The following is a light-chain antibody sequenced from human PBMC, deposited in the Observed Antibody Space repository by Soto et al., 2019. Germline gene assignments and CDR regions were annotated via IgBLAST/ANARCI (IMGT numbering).Light chain of an antibody. Sequence: LLTQSPGTLSLSPGERATLSCRASQSVSSNYLAWYQHKPGQAPRLLIYGASSRAIGIPDRFIGSGSGTDFTRTISRLESEDFAIYYCHQYGSSPRTFGRGTKVEIK. CDR1: QSVSSNY. CDR3: HQYGSSPRT. J-gene: IGKJ1*01. V-gene: IGKV3-20*01. CDR2: GAS.